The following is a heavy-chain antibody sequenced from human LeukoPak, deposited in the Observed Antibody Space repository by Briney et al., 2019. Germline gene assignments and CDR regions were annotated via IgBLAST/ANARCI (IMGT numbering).Heavy chain of an antibody. CDR1: GGSISSSSYY. CDR2: IYYSGSA. CDR3: ARPQRYSMYALDY. D-gene: IGHD5-12*01. Sequence: TSETLSLTCSVSGGSISSSSYYWGWIRQPPGKGLEWIGSIYYSGSAYYKPSLKSRVTISVDTSKNQFSLELSSVTAADTAVYYCARPQRYSMYALDYWGQGTLVTVSS. J-gene: IGHJ4*02. V-gene: IGHV4-39*01.